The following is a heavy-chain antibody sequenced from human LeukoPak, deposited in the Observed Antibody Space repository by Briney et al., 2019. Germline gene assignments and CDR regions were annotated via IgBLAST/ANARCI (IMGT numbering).Heavy chain of an antibody. J-gene: IGHJ6*04. CDR2: ISGSGYTI. Sequence: GGSLRLSCAASGFTFSDYYMSWIRQAPGKGLEWVSYISGSGYTIYYADSVKGRFTISRDNAKNSVYLQMNSLRVEDTAVYYCARDLLLWFGALDVWGKGTTVTVSS. V-gene: IGHV3-11*04. CDR1: GFTFSDYY. D-gene: IGHD3-10*01. CDR3: ARDLLLWFGALDV.